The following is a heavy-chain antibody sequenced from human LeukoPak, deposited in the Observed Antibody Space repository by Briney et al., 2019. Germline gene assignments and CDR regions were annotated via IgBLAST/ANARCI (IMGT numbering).Heavy chain of an antibody. V-gene: IGHV4-30-2*01. Sequence: SETLSLTCAVSGGSISSGGYSWSWIRQPPGKGLEWIGYIYHSGSTYYNPSLKSRVTISVDRSKNQFSLKLSSVTAADTAVYYCARMFRSGETNSNDYWGQGTLVTVSS. CDR2: IYHSGST. CDR3: ARMFRSGETNSNDY. CDR1: GGSISSGGYS. D-gene: IGHD3-10*01. J-gene: IGHJ4*02.